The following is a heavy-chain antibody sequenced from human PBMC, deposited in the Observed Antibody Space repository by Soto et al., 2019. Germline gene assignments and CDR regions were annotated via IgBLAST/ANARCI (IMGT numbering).Heavy chain of an antibody. Sequence: VQLVESGGGVVQPGRSLRLSCAASGFTFSSYGMHWVRQAPGKGLEWVAVISYDGSNKYYADSVKGRFTISRDNSKNTLYLQMNSLRAEDTAVYYCAKEYSSSWYGDYFDYWGQGTLVTVSS. CDR2: ISYDGSNK. CDR1: GFTFSSYG. CDR3: AKEYSSSWYGDYFDY. D-gene: IGHD6-13*01. V-gene: IGHV3-30*18. J-gene: IGHJ4*02.